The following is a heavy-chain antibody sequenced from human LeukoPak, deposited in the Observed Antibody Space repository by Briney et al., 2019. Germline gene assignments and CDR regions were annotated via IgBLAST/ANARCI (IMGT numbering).Heavy chain of an antibody. V-gene: IGHV4-4*07. CDR1: GGSISSYY. CDR3: ARDLGTHNWNDVGLDY. CDR2: IYTSGST. D-gene: IGHD1-1*01. J-gene: IGHJ4*02. Sequence: SETLSLTCTVSGGSISSYYWSWIRQPAGKGLEWIGRIYTSGSTNYNPSLKSRVTMSVDTSKNQFSLKLSSVTAADTAVYYCARDLGTHNWNDVGLDYWGQGTLVTVSS.